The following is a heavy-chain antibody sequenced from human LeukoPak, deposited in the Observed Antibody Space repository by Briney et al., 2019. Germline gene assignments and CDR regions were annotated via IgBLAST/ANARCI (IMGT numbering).Heavy chain of an antibody. CDR2: INPNSGGT. J-gene: IGHJ6*02. CDR3: ARDPRGYSGYDDYYYGMDV. Sequence: ASVKVSCKTSGYGFIRYGVSWVRQAPGQGLEWMGWINPNSGGTNYAQKFQGWVTMTRDTSISTAYMELSRLRSDDTAVYYCARDPRGYSGYDDYYYGMDVWGQGTTVTVSS. V-gene: IGHV1-2*04. D-gene: IGHD5-12*01. CDR1: GYGFIRYG.